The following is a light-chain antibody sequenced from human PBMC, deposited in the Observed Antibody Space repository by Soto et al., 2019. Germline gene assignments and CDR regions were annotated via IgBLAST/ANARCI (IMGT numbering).Light chain of an antibody. CDR1: QRLRSTS. CDR2: DAS. Sequence: EVVLTQSPRTLSLSPGERATLSCGATQRLRSTSLAWYQQKPGQAPRLLISDASGRATGIPDRFSGSGSETDFSLTINRLEPEDFAVYFCQQYGSSPITFGQGTRLEIK. J-gene: IGKJ5*01. V-gene: IGKV3-20*01. CDR3: QQYGSSPIT.